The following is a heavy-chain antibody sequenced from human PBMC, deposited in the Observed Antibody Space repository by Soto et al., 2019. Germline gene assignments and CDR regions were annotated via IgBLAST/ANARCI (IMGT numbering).Heavy chain of an antibody. CDR2: IYYSGST. V-gene: IGHV4-31*03. Sequence: QVQLQESGPGLVKPTQTLSLTCTVSGGSISSGGYYWSWIRQHPGKGLEWIGYIYYSGSTYYNPSLKSRVTISVDTSKNQFSLKLSSVTAADTAVYYCASINCSGGSCYSVRYFQHRGQGTLVTVSS. CDR1: GGSISSGGYY. CDR3: ASINCSGGSCYSVRYFQH. D-gene: IGHD2-15*01. J-gene: IGHJ1*01.